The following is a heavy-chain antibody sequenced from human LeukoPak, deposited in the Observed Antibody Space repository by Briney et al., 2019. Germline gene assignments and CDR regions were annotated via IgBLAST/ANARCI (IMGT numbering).Heavy chain of an antibody. CDR3: ARLSTVVTPPDY. J-gene: IGHJ4*02. Sequence: GESLKISCKGSGYSSTSYWIGWVRQMPGKSLEWMGIIYPGDSDTRYSPSFQGQATISADESIRTAYLQWSSLKASDTAMYYCARLSTVVTPPDYWGQGTLVTVSS. D-gene: IGHD4-23*01. CDR2: IYPGDSDT. V-gene: IGHV5-51*01. CDR1: GYSSTSYW.